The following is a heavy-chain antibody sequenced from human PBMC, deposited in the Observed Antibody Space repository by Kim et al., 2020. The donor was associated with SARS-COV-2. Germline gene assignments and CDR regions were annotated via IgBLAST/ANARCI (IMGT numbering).Heavy chain of an antibody. CDR2: IYYSGST. CDR1: GGSISSGGYY. V-gene: IGHV4-31*03. D-gene: IGHD3-10*01. Sequence: SETLSLTCTVSGGSISSGGYYWSWIRQHPGKGLEWIGYIYYSGSTYYNPSLKSRITISVDTSKNQFSLKLSSVTAADTAVYYCARALVSWGVIIRHFDYWGQGRLDTVSS. J-gene: IGHJ4*02. CDR3: ARALVSWGVIIRHFDY.